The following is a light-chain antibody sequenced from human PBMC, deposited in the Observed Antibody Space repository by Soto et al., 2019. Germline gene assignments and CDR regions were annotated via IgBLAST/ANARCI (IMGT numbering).Light chain of an antibody. Sequence: DIQMTQSPSTLSASVGDRVTITCRTSQSISGWLAWYQQKPGKAPKLLIFDASSLQSGVPSRFSGSGSGAEFTLTISSLQPDDSATYYCQQYNTYSWTFGQGTKVEIK. J-gene: IGKJ1*01. V-gene: IGKV1-5*01. CDR2: DAS. CDR1: QSISGW. CDR3: QQYNTYSWT.